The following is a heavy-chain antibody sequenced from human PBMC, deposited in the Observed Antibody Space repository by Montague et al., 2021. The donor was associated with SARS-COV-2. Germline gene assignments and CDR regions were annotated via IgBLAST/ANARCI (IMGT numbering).Heavy chain of an antibody. CDR2: FYHSGGT. V-gene: IGHV4-59*13. D-gene: IGHD3-10*01. Sequence: SETLSLTCTVSGGSISSYIWSWISQSQGKGLEWIGYFYHSGGTKYNPSLKSRVTISGDTSKNQFSLKLSSVTTADTAVYYCARSGAVPMDWGQGTLVTVSS. J-gene: IGHJ4*02. CDR1: GGSISSYI. CDR3: ARSGAVPMD.